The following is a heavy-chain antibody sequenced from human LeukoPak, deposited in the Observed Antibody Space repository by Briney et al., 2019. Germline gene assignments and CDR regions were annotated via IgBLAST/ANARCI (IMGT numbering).Heavy chain of an antibody. CDR3: ARAVAGTVWYFDY. V-gene: IGHV1-69*04. CDR1: GGTFSSYA. Sequence: SVKVSCKASGGTFSSYAISWVRQAPGQGLEWMGRIIPILGIANYAQKFQGRVTITADKSTSTAYMELSSLRSEDTAVYYCARAVAGTVWYFDYWGLGTLVTVSS. D-gene: IGHD6-19*01. J-gene: IGHJ4*02. CDR2: IIPILGIA.